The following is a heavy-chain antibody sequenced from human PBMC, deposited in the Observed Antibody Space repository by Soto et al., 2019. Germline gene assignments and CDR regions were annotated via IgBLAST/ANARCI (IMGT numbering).Heavy chain of an antibody. Sequence: PSETLSLTCTVSGGSISSYYWSWIRQPPGKGLEWIGYIYYSGSTNYNPSLKSRVTISVDTSKNQFSLKLSSVTAADTAVYYCARERLYSKLLDVWGQGTTVTVSS. V-gene: IGHV4-59*01. CDR1: GGSISSYY. J-gene: IGHJ6*02. CDR3: ARERLYSKLLDV. CDR2: IYYSGST. D-gene: IGHD6-13*01.